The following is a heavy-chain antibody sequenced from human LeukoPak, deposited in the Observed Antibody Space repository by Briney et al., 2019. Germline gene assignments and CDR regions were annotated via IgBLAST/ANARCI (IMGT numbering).Heavy chain of an antibody. CDR3: TAVRDCNDY. CDR2: IKSKTDGGTT. V-gene: IGHV3-15*01. D-gene: IGHD2-21*02. CDR1: GFTFSNAW. J-gene: IGHJ4*02. Sequence: GGSLRLSCAASGFTFSNAWMSWVRQAPGKGLKWGGRIKSKTDGGTTDYAAPVKGRFTISRDDSKNTLYLQMNSLKTEVTAVYYCTAVRDCNDYWGQGTLVTVSS.